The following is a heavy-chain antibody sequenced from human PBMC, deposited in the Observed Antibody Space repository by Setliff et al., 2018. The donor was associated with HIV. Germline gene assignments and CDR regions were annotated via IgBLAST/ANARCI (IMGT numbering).Heavy chain of an antibody. D-gene: IGHD1-26*01. CDR1: GGSLSGYY. Sequence: SLTCAVYGGSLSGYYWRWIRQPPGKGLEWIGDVSHTGSTNYNPSLKSRITISADTPKSQFSLKLSSVTAADTAVYYCAREGTYSGTYWVRRVASFDIWGQGTMVTVSS. V-gene: IGHV4-34*01. J-gene: IGHJ3*02. CDR2: VSHTGST. CDR3: AREGTYSGTYWVRRVASFDI.